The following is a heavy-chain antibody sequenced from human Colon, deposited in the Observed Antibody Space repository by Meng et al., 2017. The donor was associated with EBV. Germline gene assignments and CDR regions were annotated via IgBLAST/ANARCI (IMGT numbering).Heavy chain of an antibody. J-gene: IGHJ5*02. CDR2: IYHNGQT. CDR3: ARDGGVTHIP. CDR1: GTSISTSNW. D-gene: IGHD2-8*02. V-gene: IGHV4-4*02. Sequence: RGSVEGLVKPSGTLSLTCAVSGTSISTSNWWSGIRQSPGEGLEWIGAIYHNGQTNYNPSLKSRVSMSVDESKNEFSLNLKSVTAADTAVYYCARDGGVTHIPWGQGVLVTVSS.